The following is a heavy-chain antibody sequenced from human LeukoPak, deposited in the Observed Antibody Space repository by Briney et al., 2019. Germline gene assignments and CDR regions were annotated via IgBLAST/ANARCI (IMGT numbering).Heavy chain of an antibody. J-gene: IGHJ3*02. CDR3: ARSGYDYGDYAYAFDI. V-gene: IGHV3-11*01. Sequence: GGSLRLSCAASGFTFSDYYMSWIRQAPGKGLEWVSYISSSGGTIYYADSVKGRFTISRDNAKNSLYLQMNSLRAEDTAVYYCARSGYDYGDYAYAFDIWGQGTMVTVSS. D-gene: IGHD4-17*01. CDR1: GFTFSDYY. CDR2: ISSSGGTI.